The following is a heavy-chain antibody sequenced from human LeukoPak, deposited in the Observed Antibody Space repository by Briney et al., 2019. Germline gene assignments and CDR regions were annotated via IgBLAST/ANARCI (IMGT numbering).Heavy chain of an antibody. Sequence: SETLSLTXTVSGGSISSYYWSWIRQPAGKGLEWIGRIYTSGSTNYNPSLKSRVTMSVDTSKNQCSLKLSSVTAADTAVYYCARDRGLSGSGSYYTNWFDPWGQGTLVTVSS. J-gene: IGHJ5*02. V-gene: IGHV4-4*07. D-gene: IGHD3-10*01. CDR1: GGSISSYY. CDR2: IYTSGST. CDR3: ARDRGLSGSGSYYTNWFDP.